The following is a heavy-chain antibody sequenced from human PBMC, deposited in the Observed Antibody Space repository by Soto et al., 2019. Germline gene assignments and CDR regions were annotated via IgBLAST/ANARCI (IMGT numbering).Heavy chain of an antibody. CDR3: ARENMDDRPAGPAI. D-gene: IGHD6-13*01. Sequence: VASVKVSCKASGYTFTSYFIHWVRQAPGQGLEWMGLIDPHSGRPNYPQKFQDRVIVTRDTSTTTVYMELRSVISEDTAIYYCARENMDDRPAGPAIWGPGTMVTVSS. CDR2: IDPHSGRP. CDR1: GYTFTSYF. V-gene: IGHV1-46*01. J-gene: IGHJ3*02.